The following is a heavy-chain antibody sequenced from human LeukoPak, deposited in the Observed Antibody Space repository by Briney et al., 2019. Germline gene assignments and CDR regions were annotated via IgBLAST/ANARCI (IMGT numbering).Heavy chain of an antibody. Sequence: PGGSLRLSCAASGFTFSSYGMRWVRQAPGKGLEWVAFIRYDGSNKYYADSVKGRFTISRDNSKNTLYLQMNSLRAEDTAVYYCAKIQQSTSISDYWGQGTLVTVSS. CDR2: IRYDGSNK. V-gene: IGHV3-30*02. CDR1: GFTFSSYG. D-gene: IGHD1-1*01. CDR3: AKIQQSTSISDY. J-gene: IGHJ4*02.